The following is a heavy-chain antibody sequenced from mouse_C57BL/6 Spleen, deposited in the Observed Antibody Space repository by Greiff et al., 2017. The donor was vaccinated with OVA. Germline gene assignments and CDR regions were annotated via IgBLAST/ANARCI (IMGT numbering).Heavy chain of an antibody. Sequence: EVKVVESGGDLVKPGGSLKLSCAASGFTFSSYGMSWVRQTPDKRLEWVATISSGGSYTYYPDSVKGRFTISRDNAKNTLYLQMSSLKSEDTAMYYCARLEFITTGVAQYFDVWGTGTTVTVSS. CDR2: ISSGGSYT. V-gene: IGHV5-6*01. CDR1: GFTFSSYG. D-gene: IGHD1-1*01. J-gene: IGHJ1*03. CDR3: ARLEFITTGVAQYFDV.